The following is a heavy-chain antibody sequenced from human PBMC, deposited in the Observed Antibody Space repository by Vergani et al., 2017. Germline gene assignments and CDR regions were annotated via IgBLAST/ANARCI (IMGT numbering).Heavy chain of an antibody. CDR2: ISGSGGST. CDR3: ARDRLAAAGNYYYMDV. Sequence: EVQLLESGGGLVQPGGSLRLSCAASGFTFSSYAMRWVRQAPGKGLEWVSAISGSGGSTYYADSVKGRFTISRDNSKNTLYLQMNSLRAEDTAVYYCARDRLAAAGNYYYMDVWGKGTTVTVYS. D-gene: IGHD6-13*01. CDR1: GFTFSSYA. J-gene: IGHJ6*03. V-gene: IGHV3-23*01.